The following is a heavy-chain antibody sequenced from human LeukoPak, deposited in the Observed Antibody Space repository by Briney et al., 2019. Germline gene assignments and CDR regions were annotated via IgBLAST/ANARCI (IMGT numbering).Heavy chain of an antibody. D-gene: IGHD1-26*01. CDR3: ARSRAFNSGAFDP. Sequence: SETLSLTCTVSGASVSSAGYWTWIRQPPGKGVEWIAHIYNGVNTNYNPSLKSRVTISVDTSKNQFSLRLNSVTAADTAVYYCARSRAFNSGAFDPWGQGSLVTVSS. J-gene: IGHJ5*02. CDR1: GASVSSAGY. V-gene: IGHV4-61*08. CDR2: IYNGVNT.